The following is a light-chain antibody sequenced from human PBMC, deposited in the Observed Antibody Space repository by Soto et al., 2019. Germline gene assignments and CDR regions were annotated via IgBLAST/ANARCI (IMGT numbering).Light chain of an antibody. CDR1: QSVLYSSNNKNC. Sequence: DIVMTQAPDSLAVSLGERATINCKSSQSVLYSSNNKNCLGWYQQKVGQPPKLLIYWASTRESGVPDRFSGSGSGTDFTLTISSLQAEDVAVYYCQQYYSKPLTFGGGTKVEIK. CDR2: WAS. CDR3: QQYYSKPLT. V-gene: IGKV4-1*01. J-gene: IGKJ4*01.